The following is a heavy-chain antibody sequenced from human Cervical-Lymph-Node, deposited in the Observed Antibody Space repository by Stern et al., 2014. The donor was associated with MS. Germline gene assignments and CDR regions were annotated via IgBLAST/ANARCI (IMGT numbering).Heavy chain of an antibody. D-gene: IGHD6-19*01. CDR1: GFTFDSYG. CDR2: ISYDGSNR. CDR3: AKNTMGIAVAGLFDY. V-gene: IGHV3-30*18. J-gene: IGHJ4*02. Sequence: VQLVESGGGVVQPGRSLRLSCEASGFTFDSYGVHWVLQPPGKGLEWGAVISYDGSNRYYADSVKGRFTISRDSSKNTVHLQMNSLRADDTALYYCAKNTMGIAVAGLFDYWGQGILVTVSS.